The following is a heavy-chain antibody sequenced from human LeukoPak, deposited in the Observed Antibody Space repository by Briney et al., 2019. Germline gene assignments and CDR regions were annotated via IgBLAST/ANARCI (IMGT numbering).Heavy chain of an antibody. D-gene: IGHD6-19*01. J-gene: IGHJ4*02. Sequence: SETLSLTCTVSGGSISSYYWSWIRQPAGKGLEWIGRIYTSGSTNYNPSLKSRVTMSVDTSKNQSSLKLSSVTAADTAVYYCARLQTGYSSGWVFDYWGQGTLVTVSS. CDR2: IYTSGST. V-gene: IGHV4-4*07. CDR1: GGSISSYY. CDR3: ARLQTGYSSGWVFDY.